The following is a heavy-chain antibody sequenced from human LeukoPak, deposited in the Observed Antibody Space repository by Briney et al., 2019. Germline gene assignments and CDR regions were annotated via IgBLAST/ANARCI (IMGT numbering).Heavy chain of an antibody. V-gene: IGHV4-4*07. J-gene: IGHJ6*03. CDR2: IYSSGST. CDR3: ARTNNHYYYYMDV. Sequence: SETLSLTCSVSGDSITYFYWSWIRQPAGKGLEWIGRIYSSGSTNYNPSLKSRVTISLDTSKNQFSLKLSSVTAADTAVYYCARTNNHYYYYMDVWGKGTTVTISS. D-gene: IGHD2/OR15-2a*01. CDR1: GDSITYFY.